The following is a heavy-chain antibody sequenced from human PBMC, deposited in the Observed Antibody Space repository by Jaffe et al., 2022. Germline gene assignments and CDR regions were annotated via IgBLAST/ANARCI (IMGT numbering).Heavy chain of an antibody. CDR3: AKDEYCGGYCNRKDS. J-gene: IGHJ4*02. V-gene: IGHV3-23*01. CDR2: ISRSGFNT. D-gene: IGHD2-21*01. Sequence: EAQLLESGGGLVQPGGSLRLSCAASGFTLRDYSMIWVRQAPGKGPEWVSAISRSGFNTYYADSVKGRFSISRDTSKNMLFLQMNSLRAEDTAIYYCAKDEYCGGYCNRKDSWGQGTLVTVSS. CDR1: GFTLRDYS.